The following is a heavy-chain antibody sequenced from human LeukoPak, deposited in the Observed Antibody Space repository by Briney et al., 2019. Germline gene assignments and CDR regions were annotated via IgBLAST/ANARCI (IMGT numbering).Heavy chain of an antibody. CDR3: ARGPELRLFDY. CDR2: ISTYNGNT. CDR1: GYTFTTYS. J-gene: IGHJ4*02. V-gene: IGHV1-18*01. D-gene: IGHD1-26*01. Sequence: ASVKVSCKASGYTFTTYSISWVRQAPGQRLEWMGWISTYNGNTKYPQKLQDRVIMTTDTSTSTAYMELRSLTSDATAVYYCARGPELRLFDYWGQGTLVTVSS.